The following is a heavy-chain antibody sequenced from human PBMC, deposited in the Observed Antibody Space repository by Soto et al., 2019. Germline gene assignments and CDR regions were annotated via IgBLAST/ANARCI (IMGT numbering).Heavy chain of an antibody. CDR1: GGSISSYY. Sequence: QVQLQESGPGLVKPSETLSLTCAVSGGSISSYYWSWIRQPAGKGLEWIGRIYTSGGTTYHTSLRSRETMSVDRSKNLFSLKLSSVNGADTAMYYCARGLVGRLRGGYDFCYFDYWGQGTLVTVSS. J-gene: IGHJ4*02. V-gene: IGHV4-4*07. CDR2: IYTSGGT. CDR3: ARGLVGRLRGGYDFCYFDY. D-gene: IGHD5-12*01.